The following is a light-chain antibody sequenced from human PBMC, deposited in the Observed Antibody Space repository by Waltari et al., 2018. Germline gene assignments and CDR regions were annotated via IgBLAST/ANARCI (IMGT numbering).Light chain of an antibody. J-gene: IGLJ2*01. CDR1: SGDFGVYNL. Sequence: QPTLTHPASVLGSPGQPIPTSCPGTSGDFGVYNLSSWFQQHPGKAPKLMIYGVSKRPSGVSTRFSGSKSGNTASLTISGLQAEDEADYHCCSYAGSFTVIFGGGTKLTVL. V-gene: IGLV2-23*02. CDR2: GVS. CDR3: CSYAGSFTVI.